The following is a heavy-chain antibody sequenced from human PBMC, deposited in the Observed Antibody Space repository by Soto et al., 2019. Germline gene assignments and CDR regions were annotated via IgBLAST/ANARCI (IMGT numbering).Heavy chain of an antibody. J-gene: IGHJ3*02. CDR3: ARGGYDYVWGSYRYTGAFDI. D-gene: IGHD3-16*02. V-gene: IGHV4-34*01. CDR1: GXLGGYE. Sequence: GXLGGYEWAWNPQPPVNGLVWIGEINHSGSTNCNPSLKSRVTISVDTSKNQFSLKLSSVTAADTAVYYCARGGYDYVWGSYRYTGAFDIWGQGTMVTVSS. CDR2: INHSGST.